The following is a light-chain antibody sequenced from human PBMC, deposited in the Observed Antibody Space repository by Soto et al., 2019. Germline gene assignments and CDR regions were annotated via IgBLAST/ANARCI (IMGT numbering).Light chain of an antibody. CDR2: ANS. J-gene: IGLJ1*01. CDR1: SSNIGANYD. Sequence: QSVLTQPPSVSGAPGQRVTISCIGSSSNIGANYDVHWYQQVPGTAPKLLMFANSNRPSGVPDRFSGSKSGTTASLAITGTQDDDEDDYYCQSYDSCMKVYIFGPGTKVTVL. CDR3: QSYDSCMKVYI. V-gene: IGLV1-40*01.